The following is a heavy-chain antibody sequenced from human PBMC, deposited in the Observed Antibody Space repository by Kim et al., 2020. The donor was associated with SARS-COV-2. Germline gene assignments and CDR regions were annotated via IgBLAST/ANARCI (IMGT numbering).Heavy chain of an antibody. V-gene: IGHV4-4*02. Sequence: NYNPSLKSRVTISVDKSKNQFSLKLSSVTAADTAVYYCARDRGTTNGMDVWGQGTTVTVSS. J-gene: IGHJ6*02. CDR3: ARDRGTTNGMDV. D-gene: IGHD3-10*01.